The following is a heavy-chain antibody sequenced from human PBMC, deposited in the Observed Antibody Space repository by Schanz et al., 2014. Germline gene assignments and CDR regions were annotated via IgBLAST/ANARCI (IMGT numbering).Heavy chain of an antibody. CDR1: GFTFSTYA. CDR3: AKDGPGGSGSYSADGGMDV. Sequence: EVKLLESGGTLVRPGGSLRLSCAASGFTFSTYAMCWVRQAPGKGLEWVSAISGGGGTTYYTDSVKGRFTISRDNSKSTLYLQMNSLRAEDTAVYYCAKDGPGGSGSYSADGGMDVWGQGTTVTVSS. V-gene: IGHV3-23*01. J-gene: IGHJ6*02. CDR2: ISGGGGTT. D-gene: IGHD3-10*01.